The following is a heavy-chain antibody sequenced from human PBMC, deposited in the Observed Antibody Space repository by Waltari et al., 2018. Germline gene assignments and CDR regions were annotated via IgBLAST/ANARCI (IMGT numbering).Heavy chain of an antibody. Sequence: LQLHQSGPGLVTPSEPVSLTCVVSGDDMIERCWWNWVRQSPGKGLEWIGQIHRSGRTNHNPSLESRVSMSIDTSNNKFSLKVFSTTAADTAVYYCARDRGRGLYLDSWGQGTLVTVSP. J-gene: IGHJ4*02. CDR3: ARDRGRGLYLDS. CDR1: GDDMIERCW. V-gene: IGHV4-4*02. D-gene: IGHD2-15*01. CDR2: IHRSGRT.